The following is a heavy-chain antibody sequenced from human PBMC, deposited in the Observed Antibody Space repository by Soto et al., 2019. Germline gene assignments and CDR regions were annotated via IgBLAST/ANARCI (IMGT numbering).Heavy chain of an antibody. J-gene: IGHJ6*02. CDR3: ATASTNYYYYYGMDA. CDR2: IDPRDSET. Sequence: PGESLKISCKASGYSFSSYWIGWVRQMPGKGLEWMGIIDPRDSETRYSPSFQGQVTISVDKFINTAYLQWSSLKASGTAMYYCATASTNYYYYYGMDAWGQGTTVTVSS. CDR1: GYSFSSYW. V-gene: IGHV5-51*01.